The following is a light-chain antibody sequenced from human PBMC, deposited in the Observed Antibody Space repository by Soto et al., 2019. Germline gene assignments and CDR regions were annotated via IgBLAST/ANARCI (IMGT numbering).Light chain of an antibody. J-gene: IGKJ1*01. CDR1: QSVRTY. V-gene: IGKV3-11*01. Sequence: EIVLTQFPATLSLSPGERATLSCRASQSVRTYLAWYQQKPGQAPRLLIYGASNRATGIPSRFSGSGSGTDFTLTIGSLETEDSAVYYCHQRGTWPETFGQGTKVEIK. CDR3: HQRGTWPET. CDR2: GAS.